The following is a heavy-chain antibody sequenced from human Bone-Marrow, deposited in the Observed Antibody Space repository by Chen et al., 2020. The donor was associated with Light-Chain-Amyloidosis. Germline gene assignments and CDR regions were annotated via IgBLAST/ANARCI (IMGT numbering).Heavy chain of an antibody. Sequence: EVQLEQSGPEVKKPGESLKISCKGSGYTFPNYWIGWVRQMPGKGLEWMGVIYPDDSDARYSPSFECQVTISADKSITTAYLQWRSLKASDTAMYYCAGRRDGYNFDYWGQGTLVTVSS. D-gene: IGHD5-12*01. CDR1: GYTFPNYW. CDR3: AGRRDGYNFDY. V-gene: IGHV5-51*01. J-gene: IGHJ4*02. CDR2: IYPDDSDA.